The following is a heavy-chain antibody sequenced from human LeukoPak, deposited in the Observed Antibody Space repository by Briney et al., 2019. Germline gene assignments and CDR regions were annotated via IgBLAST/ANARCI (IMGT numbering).Heavy chain of an antibody. CDR2: INQDGNEK. J-gene: IGHJ4*02. CDR1: GFTFSSYW. D-gene: IGHD5-12*01. CDR3: TRRGGGYEFDY. V-gene: IGHV3-7*01. Sequence: GGSLRLSCAASGFTFSSYWMSWVRQAPGKGLEWVANINQDGNEKYYVDSVKGRFTISRDNSKNTLYLQMNGLRTEDTAVYFCTRRGGGYEFDYWGQGTLVTVSS.